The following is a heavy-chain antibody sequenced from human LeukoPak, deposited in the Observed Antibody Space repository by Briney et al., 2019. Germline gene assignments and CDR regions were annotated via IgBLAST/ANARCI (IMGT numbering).Heavy chain of an antibody. CDR3: ARAGPVPTSDGGPIADS. CDR2: ISYSGNT. Sequence: SGTLSLTCTVSGGSMSSYYWSWIRQPPGEGLEWIGYISYSGNTNYNPSLKSRVAMSVDTSSNEYSLNLRSVTPADTAVYYCARAGPVPTSDGGPIADSWGQGTLVTVSS. CDR1: GGSMSSYY. V-gene: IGHV4-59*01. D-gene: IGHD4-17*01. J-gene: IGHJ4*02.